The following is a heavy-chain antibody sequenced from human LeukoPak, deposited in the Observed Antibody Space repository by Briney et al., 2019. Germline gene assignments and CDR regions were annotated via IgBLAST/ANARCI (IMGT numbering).Heavy chain of an antibody. CDR1: GYNFPIYW. CDR2: IYPDDSNT. V-gene: IGHV5-51*01. CDR3: ARQGAAGKYYYYMDV. D-gene: IGHD6-13*01. J-gene: IGHJ6*03. Sequence: GESLKISCQGSGYNFPIYWIGWVRQMPGQGLEWMGIIYPDDSNTIYGPSFQGQVTISADKSINTAYLEWSSLKVSDTAIYYCARQGAAGKYYYYMDVWGKGTTVTVSS.